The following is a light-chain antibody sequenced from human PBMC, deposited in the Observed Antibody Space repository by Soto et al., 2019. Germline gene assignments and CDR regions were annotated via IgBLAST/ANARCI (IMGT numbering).Light chain of an antibody. CDR3: SSYTTSSTDV. V-gene: IGLV2-14*01. J-gene: IGLJ1*01. CDR1: SSDVGGYNY. CDR2: QVT. Sequence: QSVLTQPASVSGSPGQSITISCTGTSSDVGGYNYVSWYQHHPGKVPKLMIFQVTKRPSGVSDRFYGSKSGNTASLTISGLQAEDEGDYFCSSYTTSSTDVLGTGTKLTVL.